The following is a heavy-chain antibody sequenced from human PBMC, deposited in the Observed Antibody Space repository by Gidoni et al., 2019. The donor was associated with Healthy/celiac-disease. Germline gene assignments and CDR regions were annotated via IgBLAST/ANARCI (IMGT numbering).Heavy chain of an antibody. CDR3: ARVDTAMKKIPDY. Sequence: EVQLVESGGGLVKPGGSLRLSCAASGFTFSSYSMNWVRQAPGKGLEWVSSISSSSSYIYYADSVKGRFTISRDNAKNSLYLQMNSLRAEDTAVYYCARVDTAMKKIPDYWGQGTLVTVSS. V-gene: IGHV3-21*01. CDR1: GFTFSSYS. J-gene: IGHJ4*02. CDR2: ISSSSSYI. D-gene: IGHD5-18*01.